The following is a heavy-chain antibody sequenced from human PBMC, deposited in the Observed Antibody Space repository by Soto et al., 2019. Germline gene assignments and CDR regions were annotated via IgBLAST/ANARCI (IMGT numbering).Heavy chain of an antibody. CDR2: VSHDGNNK. V-gene: IGHV3-30-3*01. J-gene: IGHJ4*02. Sequence: GGSLRLSCAASGFTFSTYVMHWVRQAPGKGLEWVAVVSHDGNNKYYADSVKGRFSISRDNSKNRLYLEMNSLRAEDTVVYYCARDWAKYEWELERLDYWGQGTLVTVSS. D-gene: IGHD1-26*01. CDR1: GFTFSTYV. CDR3: ARDWAKYEWELERLDY.